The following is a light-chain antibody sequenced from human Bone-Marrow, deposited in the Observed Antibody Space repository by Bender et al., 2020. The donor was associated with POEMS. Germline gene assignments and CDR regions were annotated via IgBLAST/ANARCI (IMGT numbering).Light chain of an antibody. CDR1: SSDVGGSNY. V-gene: IGLV2-14*03. CDR3: SAYTDSSTQV. CDR2: EVR. J-gene: IGLJ3*02. Sequence: QSALTQPPSASGSPGQSVTISCTGTSSDVGGSNYVSWYQQHPGKAPKVIIFEVRNRPSGISDRFSGSKSGNTASLTISGLQSEDEADYYCSAYTDSSTQVFGGGTKVTVL.